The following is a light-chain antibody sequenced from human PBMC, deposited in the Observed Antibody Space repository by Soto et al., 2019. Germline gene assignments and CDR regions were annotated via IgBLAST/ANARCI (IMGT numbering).Light chain of an antibody. CDR2: YAA. CDR3: QQYNARPPH. J-gene: IGKJ1*01. Sequence: EVVMTQSPATLSVSPGERATLSCRASQTVRSNLAWYQQKAGQAPRALIYYAATRATGCTARFSGSGSGTDFTLTITSLQSEDFAVYYCQQYNARPPHFGQGTKVEIK. CDR1: QTVRSN. V-gene: IGKV3-15*01.